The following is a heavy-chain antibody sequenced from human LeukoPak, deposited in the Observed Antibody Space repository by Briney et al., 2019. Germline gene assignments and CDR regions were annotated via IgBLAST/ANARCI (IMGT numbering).Heavy chain of an antibody. Sequence: GGSLRLSCAASGFTFSSYEMNWVRQAPGRGLEWVSYISSSGSTKYFADSVKGRFTISRDNAKNSLYLQMNSLRDEDTAVYYCAKDPNGDYVGAFDFWGQGTMVTVSS. D-gene: IGHD4-17*01. CDR1: GFTFSSYE. V-gene: IGHV3-48*03. CDR3: AKDPNGDYVGAFDF. J-gene: IGHJ3*01. CDR2: ISSSGSTK.